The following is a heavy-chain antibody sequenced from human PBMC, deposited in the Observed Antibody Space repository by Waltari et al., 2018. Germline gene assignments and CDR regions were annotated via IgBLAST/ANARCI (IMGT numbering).Heavy chain of an antibody. CDR3: ARVGGWDNWFDP. CDR1: GFTFRSYA. J-gene: IGHJ5*02. CDR2: IYSGGRT. D-gene: IGHD6-19*01. Sequence: EVQLLESGGGLVQPGGSLRLSCAASGFTFRSYAMSWVRQAPGKGLEWVAVIYSGGRTYYADSVKGRFTISRDNSKNTLYLQMNSLRAEDTAVYYCARVGGWDNWFDPWGQGTLVTVSS. V-gene: IGHV3-23*03.